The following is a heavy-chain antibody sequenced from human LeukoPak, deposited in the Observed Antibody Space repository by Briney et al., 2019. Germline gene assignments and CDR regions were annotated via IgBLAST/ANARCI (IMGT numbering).Heavy chain of an antibody. CDR3: VRDPVGDYDYVWGSYRFDY. V-gene: IGHV1-69*05. CDR1: GGTFSSYA. CDR2: IIPIFGTA. D-gene: IGHD3-16*02. J-gene: IGHJ4*02. Sequence: SVKVSCKASGGTFSSYAISWVRQAPGQGLEWMGRIIPIFGTANYAQKFQGRVTITTDESTSTAYMELSSLRSEDTAVYYCVRDPVGDYDYVWGSYRFDYWGQGTLVTVSS.